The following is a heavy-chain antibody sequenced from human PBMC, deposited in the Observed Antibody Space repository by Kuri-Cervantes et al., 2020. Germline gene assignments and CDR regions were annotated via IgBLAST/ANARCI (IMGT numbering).Heavy chain of an antibody. Sequence: ASVKVSCKASGYTFTSYGISWVRQAPGQGLEWMGWINAGNGNTKYSQKFQGRVTITRDTSASTAYMELSSLRSEDTAVYYCASYCCYWYGIDVWGQGTKVTVSS. CDR2: INAGNGNT. CDR3: ASYCCYWYGIDV. J-gene: IGHJ6*02. V-gene: IGHV1-3*01. D-gene: IGHD3-22*01. CDR1: GYTFTSYG.